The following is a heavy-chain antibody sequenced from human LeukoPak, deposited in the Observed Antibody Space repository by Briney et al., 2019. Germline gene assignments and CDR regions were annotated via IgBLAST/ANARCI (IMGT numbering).Heavy chain of an antibody. D-gene: IGHD4-17*01. CDR2: IYYSGST. CDR1: GGSMSSSSYY. V-gene: IGHV4-39*01. J-gene: IGHJ4*02. Sequence: SETLSLTCTVSGGSMSSSSYYWGWIRQPPGKGLEWIGSIYYSGSTYYNPSLKSRVTISVDTSKNQFSLKLSSMTAADTAVYYCARLPTVTFFDYWGQGTLVTVSS. CDR3: ARLPTVTFFDY.